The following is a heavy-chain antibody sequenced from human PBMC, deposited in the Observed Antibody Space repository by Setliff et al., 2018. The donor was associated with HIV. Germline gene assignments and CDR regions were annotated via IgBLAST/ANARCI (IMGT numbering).Heavy chain of an antibody. V-gene: IGHV4-38-2*02. CDR3: ARDTGVNVAPDGRGYHTFDF. CDR2: IYHRGGT. Sequence: SETLSLTCSVSGSSISSNSYWWAWIRQPPGKGLEYIGTIYHRGGTFNNPSPKSRVVMSVDTSKNQFSLKLTSVTAADTATYYCARDTGVNVAPDGRGYHTFDFWGRGTMVT. CDR1: GSSISSNSY. D-gene: IGHD2-8*02. J-gene: IGHJ3*01.